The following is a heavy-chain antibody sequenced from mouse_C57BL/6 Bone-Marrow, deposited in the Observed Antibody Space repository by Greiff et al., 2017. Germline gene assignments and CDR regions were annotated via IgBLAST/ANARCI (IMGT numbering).Heavy chain of an antibody. CDR2: ISSGSSTI. D-gene: IGHD1-1*01. Sequence: EVQVVESGGGLVKPGGSLKLSCAASGFTFSDYGMHWVRQAPEKGLEWVAYISSGSSTIYYADTVKGRFTLSRDNAKNTLFLQMTSLRSEDTAMYYCARAGYGSRDWYVDVWGTGTTVTVSS. CDR3: ARAGYGSRDWYVDV. CDR1: GFTFSDYG. V-gene: IGHV5-17*01. J-gene: IGHJ1*03.